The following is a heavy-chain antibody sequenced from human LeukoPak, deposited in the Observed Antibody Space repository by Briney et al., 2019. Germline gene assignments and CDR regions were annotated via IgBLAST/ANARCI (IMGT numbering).Heavy chain of an antibody. CDR1: GGSFSGYY. CDR2: INHSGST. Sequence: SETLSLTCAVYGGSFSGYYWSWIRQPPGKGLEWIGEINHSGSTNYNPSLKSRVTISVDTSKNQFSLKLSSVTAADTAVYYCAGSPAYGSGNNAYYFDYWGQGTLVTVSS. J-gene: IGHJ4*02. V-gene: IGHV4-34*01. D-gene: IGHD3-10*01. CDR3: AGSPAYGSGNNAYYFDY.